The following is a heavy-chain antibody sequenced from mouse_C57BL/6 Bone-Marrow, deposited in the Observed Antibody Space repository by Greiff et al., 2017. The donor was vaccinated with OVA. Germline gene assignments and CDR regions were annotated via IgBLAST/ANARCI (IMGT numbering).Heavy chain of an antibody. J-gene: IGHJ3*01. CDR3: ARNSRPYYAGVPWFAY. CDR1: GFSLTSYG. V-gene: IGHV2-2*01. D-gene: IGHD1-1*01. CDR2: IWSGGST. Sequence: VKLVESGPGLVQPSQSLSITCTVSGFSLTSYGVHWVRQSPGKGLEWLGVIWSGGSTDYNAAFISRLSISKDNSKSQVFFKMNSLQADDTAIYYCARNSRPYYAGVPWFAYWGQGTLVTVSA.